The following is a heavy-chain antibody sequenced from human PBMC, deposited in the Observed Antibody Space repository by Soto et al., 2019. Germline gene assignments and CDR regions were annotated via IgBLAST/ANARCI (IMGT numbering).Heavy chain of an antibody. CDR2: INPNSGGT. V-gene: IGHV1-2*04. D-gene: IGHD1-20*01. CDR3: ARDRGYNWSHYGMDV. J-gene: IGHJ6*02. Sequence: GASVKVPYKASGYTFTGYYMHWVRQAPGQGLEWMGWINPNSGGTNYAQKFQGWVTMTRDTSISTAYMELSRLRSDDTAVYYCARDRGYNWSHYGMDVWGQGTTVTVSS. CDR1: GYTFTGYY.